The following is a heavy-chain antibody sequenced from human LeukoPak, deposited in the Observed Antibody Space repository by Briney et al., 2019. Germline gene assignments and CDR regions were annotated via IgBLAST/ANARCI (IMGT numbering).Heavy chain of an antibody. CDR1: GYTFTSYG. Sequence: ASVTVSLKASGYTFTSYGIRWVRQAPAQGLEWMGFISAYNGNTNYAQKLQGRVTMTKDTSTSTAYMELGSLRSDDTAVYYCARDVLRYFDWLNNWFDPWGQGTLVTVSS. V-gene: IGHV1-18*04. D-gene: IGHD3-9*01. CDR3: ARDVLRYFDWLNNWFDP. CDR2: ISAYNGNT. J-gene: IGHJ5*02.